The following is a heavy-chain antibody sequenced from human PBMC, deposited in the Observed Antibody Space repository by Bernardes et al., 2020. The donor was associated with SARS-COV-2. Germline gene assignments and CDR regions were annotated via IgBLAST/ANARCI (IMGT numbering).Heavy chain of an antibody. CDR1: GFTFSSFW. V-gene: IGHV3-74*01. J-gene: IGHJ6*02. CDR3: ARDMRRQYVDYYYGLDV. D-gene: IGHD2-8*01. CDR2: TSPDGGGR. Sequence: GGSLRLSCAASGFTFSSFWMNWVHQAPGKGPVWVARTSPDGGGRIYADSVRGRFTISRDNAKNTLYLQMNRLRAEDTAVYYCARDMRRQYVDYYYGLDVWGQGTTVTVSS.